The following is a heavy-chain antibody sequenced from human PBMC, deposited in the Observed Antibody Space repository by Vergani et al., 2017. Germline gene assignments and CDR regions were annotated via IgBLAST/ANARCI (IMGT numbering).Heavy chain of an antibody. CDR1: GGSFSGYY. J-gene: IGHJ4*02. V-gene: IGHV4-34*01. CDR2: INHSGST. Sequence: QVQLQQWGSGLLKPSETLSLTCAVYGGSFSGYYWSWIRQPPGKGLDWIGEINHSGSTNYNPSLKSRVTISVDTSKNQFSLKLSSVTAADTAVYYCARGGYCSGGSYYPTPADHNVLDYWGQGTLVTVSA. D-gene: IGHD2-15*01. CDR3: ARGGYCSGGSYYPTPADHNVLDY.